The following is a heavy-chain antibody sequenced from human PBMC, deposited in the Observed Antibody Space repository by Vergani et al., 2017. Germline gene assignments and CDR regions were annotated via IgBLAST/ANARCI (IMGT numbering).Heavy chain of an antibody. V-gene: IGHV1-69*08. CDR1: GGTFSSYT. D-gene: IGHD3-10*01. CDR3: ARDQSITMVRGVVYGMDV. Sequence: QVQLVQSGAEVKKPGSSVQVSCKASGGTFSSYTISWVRQAPGQGLEWMGRIIPILGIANYAQKFQGRVTITADKSTSTAYMELSSLRSEDTAVYYCARDQSITMVRGVVYGMDVWGQGTTVTVSS. CDR2: IIPILGIA. J-gene: IGHJ6*02.